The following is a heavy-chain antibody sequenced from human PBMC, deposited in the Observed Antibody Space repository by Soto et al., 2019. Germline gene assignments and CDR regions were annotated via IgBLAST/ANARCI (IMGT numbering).Heavy chain of an antibody. V-gene: IGHV1-18*04. CDR2: ISTYYDNT. J-gene: IGHJ4*02. CDR1: GYTFSSYG. CDR3: ARDPPRRYNSGQGLDY. Sequence: QVQLVQSGAEVKKPGASVKVSCKASGYTFSSYGISWVRQAPGQGRAWMGWISTYYDNTNYAQNLRRRVTMTTDTSTSTAYMELRSLRSDDTAVYYCARDPPRRYNSGQGLDYWGQGTLVTVSS. D-gene: IGHD5-18*01.